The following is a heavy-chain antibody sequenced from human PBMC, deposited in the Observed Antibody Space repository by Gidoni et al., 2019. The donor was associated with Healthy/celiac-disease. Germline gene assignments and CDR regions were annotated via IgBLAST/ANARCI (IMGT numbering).Heavy chain of an antibody. CDR2: IYHSGST. V-gene: IGHV4-38-2*01. CDR1: VYSISSGYY. D-gene: IGHD6-19*01. CDR3: ARAWAVAGPVDY. J-gene: IGHJ4*02. Sequence: QLQLQEACPGLVKRSATRSLTGDVYVYSISSGYYWGWIRQPPGKGLEWIGSIYHSGSTYYNPSLKSRVTISVDTSKNQFSLKLSSVTAADTAVYYCARAWAVAGPVDYWGQGTLVTVSS.